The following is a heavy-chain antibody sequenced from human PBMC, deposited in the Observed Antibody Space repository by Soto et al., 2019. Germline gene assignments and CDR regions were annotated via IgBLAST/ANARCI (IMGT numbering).Heavy chain of an antibody. Sequence: PSETLSLTCAVSGGSISNGVYSWSWIRQPPGKGLEWIGYIYHSGSTYYNPSLKSRVTISVDRSKNQFSLKLSSVTAADTAVYYCARGGGWTFDYWGQGTLVTVS. CDR2: IYHSGST. V-gene: IGHV4-30-2*01. CDR3: ARGGGWTFDY. J-gene: IGHJ4*02. CDR1: GGSISNGVYS. D-gene: IGHD2-15*01.